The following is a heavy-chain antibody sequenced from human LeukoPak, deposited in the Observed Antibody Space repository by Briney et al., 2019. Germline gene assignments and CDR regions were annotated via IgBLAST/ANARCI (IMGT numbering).Heavy chain of an antibody. CDR3: TRERYCSSTTCPSAFEI. D-gene: IGHD2-2*01. Sequence: GGSLRLSCVASGFSFNYDWMSWVRQAPGKGLEWVGRIKSKTDGGTADYVAPAKGRFTLSRDDSKNTLYLQMNSLKTEDTGVYYCTRERYCSSTTCPSAFEIWGQGTMVTVSS. CDR1: GFSFNYDW. J-gene: IGHJ3*02. CDR2: IKSKTDGGTA. V-gene: IGHV3-15*01.